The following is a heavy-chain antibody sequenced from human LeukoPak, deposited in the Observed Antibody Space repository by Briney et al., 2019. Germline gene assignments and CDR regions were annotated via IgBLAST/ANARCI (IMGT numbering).Heavy chain of an antibody. V-gene: IGHV4-30-4*01. J-gene: IGHJ5*02. Sequence: SETLSLTCTVSGGSISSGDYYWSWIRQPPGKGLEWVGYIYYSGSTYYNPSLKSRVTISVDTSKNQFSLKLSSVTAVDTAVYYCARAGGVTIFGVVYRFDPWGQGTLVTVSS. CDR1: GGSISSGDYY. CDR2: IYYSGST. CDR3: ARAGGVTIFGVVYRFDP. D-gene: IGHD3-3*01.